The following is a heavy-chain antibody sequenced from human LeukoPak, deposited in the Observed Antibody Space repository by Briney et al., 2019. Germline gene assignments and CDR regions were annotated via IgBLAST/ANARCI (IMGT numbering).Heavy chain of an antibody. D-gene: IGHD3-10*01. J-gene: IGHJ4*02. CDR1: GFTFSDYY. Sequence: GGSLRLSCAASGFTFSDYYMSWIRQAPGKGLEWVSYVTSGGTTMYYAASVRGRFTISRDNAKNSLYLQMNSLRAEDTAVYYCAKDQGLLWFGGYDYWGQGTLVTVSS. V-gene: IGHV3-11*01. CDR2: VTSGGTTM. CDR3: AKDQGLLWFGGYDY.